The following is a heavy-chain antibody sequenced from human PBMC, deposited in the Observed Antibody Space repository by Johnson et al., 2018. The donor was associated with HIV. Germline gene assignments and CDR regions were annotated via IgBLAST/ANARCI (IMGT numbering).Heavy chain of an antibody. CDR1: GFSFSTYD. CDR3: GGDREGLRQWQARGFGAVKI. D-gene: IGHD6-19*01. J-gene: IGHJ3*02. CDR2: ISFDESNY. V-gene: IGHV3-30-3*01. Sequence: QVQLVESGGGVVQPGRSLRASCAASGFSFSTYDLHWVRQAPGKGLEWVAVISFDESNYYYADSVKCRFIISRDNSKNTLYLQMNSLRVEDTAVYYCGGDREGLRQWQARGFGAVKIWGQGAMLTVSS.